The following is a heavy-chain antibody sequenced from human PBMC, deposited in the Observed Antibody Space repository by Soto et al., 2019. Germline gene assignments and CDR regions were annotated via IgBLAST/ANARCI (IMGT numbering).Heavy chain of an antibody. CDR3: ARVREPLTGGPWFDP. V-gene: IGHV4-34*01. CDR2: INHSGST. Sequence: SETLSFTCAVYGGSFSGYYWSWIRQPPGKGLEWIGEINHSGSTNYNPSLKSRVTISVDMSKNQFSLKLSSVTAADTAVYYCARVREPLTGGPWFDPWGQGTLVTVSS. CDR1: GGSFSGYY. J-gene: IGHJ5*02. D-gene: IGHD1-26*01.